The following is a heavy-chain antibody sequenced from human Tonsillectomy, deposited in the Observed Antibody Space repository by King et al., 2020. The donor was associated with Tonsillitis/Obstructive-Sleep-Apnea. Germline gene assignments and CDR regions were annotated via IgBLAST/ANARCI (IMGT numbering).Heavy chain of an antibody. J-gene: IGHJ4*02. D-gene: IGHD5-24*01. V-gene: IGHV3-30*04. CDR3: ARDHRDGCHENPYYFDY. Sequence: QLVQSGGGVVQPGRSLRLSCAASGFTFSSYAMHWVRQAPGKGLEWVAVISYDGSNKYYADSVKGRFTISRDNSKNTLYLQMNSLRAEDTAVYYCARDHRDGCHENPYYFDYWGQGTLVTVSS. CDR2: ISYDGSNK. CDR1: GFTFSSYA.